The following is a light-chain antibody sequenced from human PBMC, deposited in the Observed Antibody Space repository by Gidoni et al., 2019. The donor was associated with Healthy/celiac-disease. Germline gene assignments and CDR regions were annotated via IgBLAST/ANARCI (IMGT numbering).Light chain of an antibody. CDR2: LGS. CDR3: MQALQILYT. J-gene: IGKJ2*01. V-gene: IGKV2-28*01. CDR1: QSLLHSNGYNY. Sequence: DIVMTQSPLSLPVTPGEPASIPCRSSQSLLHSNGYNYLDWYLQKPGQSPQLLIYLGSNRASGVPDRFSGSGSGTDFTLKISRVEAEDVGVYYCMQALQILYTFGQGTKLEIK.